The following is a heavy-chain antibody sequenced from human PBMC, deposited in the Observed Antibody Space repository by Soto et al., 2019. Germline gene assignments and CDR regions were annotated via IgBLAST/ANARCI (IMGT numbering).Heavy chain of an antibody. J-gene: IGHJ4*02. V-gene: IGHV3-48*02. D-gene: IGHD3-22*01. CDR3: VRPYYYDSSGYPSDTFDY. CDR1: GFTVSNIY. CDR2: ISSSSSSI. Sequence: GGSLRLSCAVSGFTVSNIYMSWVRQAPGKALEWVSYISSSSSSIYYADSVKGRFTISRDNAKNSLYLQMNSLRDEDTAVYYCVRPYYYDSSGYPSDTFDYWGQGTLVTVSS.